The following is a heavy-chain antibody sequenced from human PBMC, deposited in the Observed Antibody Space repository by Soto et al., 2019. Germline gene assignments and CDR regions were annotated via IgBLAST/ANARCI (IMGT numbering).Heavy chain of an antibody. CDR1: GGSVTSEEDY. Sequence: TLSVTCTFSGGSVTSEEDYWTGIRQSPGKGLEWIGYISNSGSTGYNPSLKTRLSMSVDSSKNQFTLRLTSVTAADTAVYLCATESGYTYGYFDHWGQGTQVTVSS. J-gene: IGHJ4*02. CDR2: ISNSGST. D-gene: IGHD5-18*01. CDR3: ATESGYTYGYFDH. V-gene: IGHV4-30-4*01.